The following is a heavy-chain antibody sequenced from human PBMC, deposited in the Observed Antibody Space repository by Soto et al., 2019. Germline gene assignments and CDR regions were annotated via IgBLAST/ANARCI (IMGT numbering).Heavy chain of an antibody. J-gene: IGHJ5*02. V-gene: IGHV3-30-3*01. CDR3: ARDKARYSSSWHNWFDP. Sequence: QVQLVESGGGVVQPGRSLRLSCAASGFTFSSYAMHWVRQAPGKGLEWVAVISYDGSNKYYADSVKGRFTISRDNSKNTLYLQMNSLRAEDMAVYYCARDKARYSSSWHNWFDPWGQGTLVTVSS. CDR2: ISYDGSNK. CDR1: GFTFSSYA. D-gene: IGHD6-13*01.